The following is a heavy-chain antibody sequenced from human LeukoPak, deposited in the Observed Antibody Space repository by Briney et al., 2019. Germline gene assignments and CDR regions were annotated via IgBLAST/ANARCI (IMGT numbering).Heavy chain of an antibody. CDR1: GYTFTSYD. D-gene: IGHD3-22*01. J-gene: IGHJ4*02. CDR2: MNPNSGNT. Sequence: GASVKVSCKASGYTFTSYDINWVRQATGQGLEWMGWMNPNSGNTGYAQKFQGRVTMTRNTSISTAYMELSSLRSEDTAVYYCARGLGPQYYDSSGYNPQEFDYWGQGTLVTVSS. V-gene: IGHV1-8*01. CDR3: ARGLGPQYYDSSGYNPQEFDY.